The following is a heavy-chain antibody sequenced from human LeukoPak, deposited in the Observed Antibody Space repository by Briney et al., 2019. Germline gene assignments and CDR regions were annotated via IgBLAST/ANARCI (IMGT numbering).Heavy chain of an antibody. Sequence: GGSLRLSCAASGFSFSTYGMHWVRQAPGKGLEWVAFIRFDGGNIYYADSVKGRFTISRDNSKNTLFLQMSSLRAEDTAVYYCSKDRGSNGWYEYFDYWGQGTLVIVSS. CDR2: IRFDGGNI. CDR1: GFSFSTYG. J-gene: IGHJ4*02. D-gene: IGHD6-19*01. CDR3: SKDRGSNGWYEYFDY. V-gene: IGHV3-30*02.